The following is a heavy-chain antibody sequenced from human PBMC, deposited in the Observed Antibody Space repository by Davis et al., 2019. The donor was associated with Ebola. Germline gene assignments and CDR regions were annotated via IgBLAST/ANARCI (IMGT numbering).Heavy chain of an antibody. CDR2: FDPEHGGA. J-gene: IGHJ3*02. CDR1: GYTLVELS. V-gene: IGHV1-24*01. Sequence: ASVKVSCKVSGYTLVELSMHWVRQTPGKGLEWMGVFDPEHGGAIYAQKFQGRVTVTRDTSTTTVYMDLSSLRSEDTALYYCTTPGGQDSGYDVFDIWGQGTMVTVSP. D-gene: IGHD5-12*01. CDR3: TTPGGQDSGYDVFDI.